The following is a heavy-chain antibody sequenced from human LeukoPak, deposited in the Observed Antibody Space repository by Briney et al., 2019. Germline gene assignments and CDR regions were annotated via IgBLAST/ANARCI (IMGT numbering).Heavy chain of an antibody. CDR1: GFTFRTYA. Sequence: GGSLRLSCAASGFTFRTYAMNWVRQAPGKGLEWVASIGPTGSDRYHADSIKGRFTISRDNANNFLYLQMNSLRAGDTAVYYCATETNGRHYDYWGQGTLLTVSS. D-gene: IGHD1-14*01. CDR3: ATETNGRHYDY. J-gene: IGHJ4*02. V-gene: IGHV3-21*06. CDR2: IGPTGSDR.